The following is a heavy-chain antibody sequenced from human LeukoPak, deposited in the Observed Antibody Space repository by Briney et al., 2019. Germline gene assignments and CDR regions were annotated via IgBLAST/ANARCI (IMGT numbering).Heavy chain of an antibody. D-gene: IGHD3-9*01. Sequence: SETLSLTCAVSGYSISSGYYWGWIRQPPGKGLEWIGSIYRSGSTYYNPSLKSRVTMSVDTSKNQFSLKLSSVTAADTAVYYCARQYYDILTGYYIFDYWGQGTLVTVSS. CDR3: ARQYYDILTGYYIFDY. CDR2: IYRSGST. V-gene: IGHV4-38-2*01. CDR1: GYSISSGYY. J-gene: IGHJ4*02.